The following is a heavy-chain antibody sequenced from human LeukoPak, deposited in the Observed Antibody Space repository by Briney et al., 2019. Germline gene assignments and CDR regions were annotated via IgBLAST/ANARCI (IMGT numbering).Heavy chain of an antibody. D-gene: IGHD1-26*01. Sequence: GGSLRLSCAASGFTVSSNYMSWVRQAPGKGLEWVSVIYSGGSTYYADSVKGRFTISRDNSKNTLYLQMNSLRAEDTAVYYCARYSRWPQVVGATEGETWGQGTLVTVSS. CDR1: GFTVSSNY. CDR3: ARYSRWPQVVGATEGET. V-gene: IGHV3-53*01. J-gene: IGHJ5*02. CDR2: IYSGGST.